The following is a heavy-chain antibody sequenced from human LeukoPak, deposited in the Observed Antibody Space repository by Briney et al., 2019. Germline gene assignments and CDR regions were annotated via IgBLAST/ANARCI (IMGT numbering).Heavy chain of an antibody. CDR2: TYYRSKWYT. V-gene: IGHV6-1*01. D-gene: IGHD1-1*01. CDR3: ARSTGPIDY. J-gene: IGHJ4*02. Sequence: KYSQTLSLTCAISGDRVSSNSAAWNWIRQSPSRGLEWLGRTYYRSKWYTYYAVSVKSRISINRDTSKNQVSLQLNSVTPEDTAVYYCARSTGPIDYWGQGTLVTVSS. CDR1: GDRVSSNSAA.